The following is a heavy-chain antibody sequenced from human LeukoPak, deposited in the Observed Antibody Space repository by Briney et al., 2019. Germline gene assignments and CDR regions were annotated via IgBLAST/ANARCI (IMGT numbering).Heavy chain of an antibody. Sequence: AGGSLRLSCAVSGFTFSSDWMIWVRQAPGKGLEWVSGISGSGGSTYYADSVKGRFTISRDNSKNTLYLQMNSLRAEDTAVYYCAKDQGYGEDAFDIWGQGTMVTVSS. J-gene: IGHJ3*02. CDR2: ISGSGGST. D-gene: IGHD4-17*01. CDR1: GFTFSSDW. V-gene: IGHV3-23*01. CDR3: AKDQGYGEDAFDI.